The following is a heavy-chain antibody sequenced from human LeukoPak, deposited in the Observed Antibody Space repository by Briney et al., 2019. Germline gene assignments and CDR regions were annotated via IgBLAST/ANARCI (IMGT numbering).Heavy chain of an antibody. Sequence: SETLSLTCAVYGGSFSGYYWSWIRQPPGKGLEWIGYIYYSGSTNYNPSLKSRVTISVDTSKNQFSLKLSSVTAADTAVYYCARLVRRSAGFDYWGQGTLVTVSS. V-gene: IGHV4-59*01. CDR1: GGSFSGYY. CDR3: ARLVRRSAGFDY. D-gene: IGHD3-10*01. J-gene: IGHJ4*02. CDR2: IYYSGST.